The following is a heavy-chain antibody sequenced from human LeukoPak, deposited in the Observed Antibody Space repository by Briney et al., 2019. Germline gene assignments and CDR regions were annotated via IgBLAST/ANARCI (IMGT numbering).Heavy chain of an antibody. CDR2: IYYSGNT. CDR1: GGSISISSSY. Sequence: PSETLSLTCTVSGGSISISSSYWGWIRQPPGKGLEWIGSIYYSGNTYYNASLKSRVTISVDTAKNQFSLKLTSVTAADTAVYYCARQTGSGLFTLPGGQGTLVTVSS. D-gene: IGHD3-10*01. V-gene: IGHV4-39*01. J-gene: IGHJ4*02. CDR3: ARQTGSGLFTLP.